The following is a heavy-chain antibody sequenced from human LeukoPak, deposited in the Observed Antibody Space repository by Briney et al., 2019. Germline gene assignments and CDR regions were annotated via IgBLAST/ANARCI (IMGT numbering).Heavy chain of an antibody. CDR2: IYYSGST. V-gene: IGHV4-59*08. Sequence: SETLSLTCTVSGGSISSYYWSWIRQPPGKGLEWIGYIYYSGSTNYNPSLKSRGTISVDTSKNQFSLKLSSVTAADTAVYYCARNRGERVPAAVGVFDPWGQGTLVTVSS. CDR1: GGSISSYY. J-gene: IGHJ5*02. CDR3: ARNRGERVPAAVGVFDP. D-gene: IGHD2-2*01.